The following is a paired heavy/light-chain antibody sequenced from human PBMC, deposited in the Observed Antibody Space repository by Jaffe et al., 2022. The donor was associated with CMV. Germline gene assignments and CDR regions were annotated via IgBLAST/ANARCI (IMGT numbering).Heavy chain of an antibody. Sequence: QVLLVQSGAEVKKPGASVTVSCKASGYTFTGHFIHWVRQAPGQGLEWMGWINPNTGDTNYAQKFQGRVTMTRDTSISTAYMELNRLTYDDAAVYYCARGLPFAEPSYYYFGMDVWGPGTTVSVSS. CDR1: GYTFTGHF. J-gene: IGHJ6*02. D-gene: IGHD3-10*01. CDR2: INPNTGDT. CDR3: ARGLPFAEPSYYYFGMDV. V-gene: IGHV1-2*02.
Light chain of an antibody. CDR1: QTINTY. CDR2: ATS. V-gene: IGKV1-39*01. J-gene: IGKJ1*01. CDR3: QQSYTVTWT. Sequence: DIQMTQSPSSLSASVGDRVTITCRASQTINTYLNWYQQKPGKAPELLIYATSTLQSGVPSRFSGSGSGADFTLSISSLQPEDFATYYCQQSYTVTWTFGQGTKVEIK.